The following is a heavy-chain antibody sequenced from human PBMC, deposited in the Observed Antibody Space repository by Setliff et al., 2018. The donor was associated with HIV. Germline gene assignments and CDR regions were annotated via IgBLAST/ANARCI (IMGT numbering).Heavy chain of an antibody. J-gene: IGHJ4*02. Sequence: SETLSLTCTVSGGSISSGSYYWSWIRQPAGKGLEWIGHIYTSGSTNYNPSLKSRVTISVDTSKDQFSLNLTSVTAADTAVYYCARPVSKNFYGMGEYYFDYWGQRTLVTVSS. D-gene: IGHD3-16*01. CDR3: ARPVSKNFYGMGEYYFDY. CDR2: IYTSGST. V-gene: IGHV4-61*09. CDR1: GGSISSGSYY.